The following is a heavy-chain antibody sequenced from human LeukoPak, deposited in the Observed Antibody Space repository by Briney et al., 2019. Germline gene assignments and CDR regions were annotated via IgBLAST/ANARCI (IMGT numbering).Heavy chain of an antibody. D-gene: IGHD6-13*01. CDR2: IIPIFGTA. J-gene: IGHJ4*02. CDR3: ARGNGYSSSHGDY. V-gene: IGHV1-69*13. CDR1: GGTFSSHA. Sequence: ASVKVSCKASGGTFSSHAISWLRQAPGQGLEWMGGIIPIFGTANYAQKFQGRVTITADESTSTAYMELSSLRSEDTAVYYCARGNGYSSSHGDYWGQGTLVTVSS.